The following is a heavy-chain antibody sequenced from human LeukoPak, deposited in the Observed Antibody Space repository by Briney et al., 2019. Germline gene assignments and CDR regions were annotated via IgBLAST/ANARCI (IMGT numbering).Heavy chain of an antibody. V-gene: IGHV4-34*01. CDR2: INHSGST. Sequence: SETLSLTCAVYGGSFSGYYWSWIRQPPGKGLEWIREINHSGSTNYNPSLKSRVTISVDTSKNQFSLKLSSVTAADTAVYYCAGMVPDAFDIWGQGTMVTVSS. CDR3: AGMVPDAFDI. D-gene: IGHD3-10*01. CDR1: GGSFSGYY. J-gene: IGHJ3*02.